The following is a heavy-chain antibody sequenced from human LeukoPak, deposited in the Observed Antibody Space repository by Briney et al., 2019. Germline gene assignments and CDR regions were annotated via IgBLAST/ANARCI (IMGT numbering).Heavy chain of an antibody. V-gene: IGHV4-59*05. J-gene: IGHJ4*02. D-gene: IGHD4-17*01. CDR2: FYYSGSA. CDR3: ARQGGTVTTLDY. Sequence: SETLSLTCTVSGGSISSYYWNWIRQPPGKGLEWIGSFYYSGSAYYNPSLKSRVTTSVDTSKSQFSLKLSSLTAADTAVYYCARQGGTVTTLDYWGQGTLVTVSS. CDR1: GGSISSYY.